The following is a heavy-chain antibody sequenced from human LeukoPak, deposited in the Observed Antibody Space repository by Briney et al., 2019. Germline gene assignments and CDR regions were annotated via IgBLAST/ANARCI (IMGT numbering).Heavy chain of an antibody. D-gene: IGHD1-26*01. Sequence: GGSLRLSCAASGFTFSDYYMSWIRQAPGKGLEWVSYISSSGSTIYYADSVKGRFTISRDNAENSLYLQMNSLRAEDTAVYYCARELGEWELPLVSGVWGQGTLVTVSS. CDR1: GFTFSDYY. CDR3: ARELGEWELPLVSGV. J-gene: IGHJ4*02. V-gene: IGHV3-11*01. CDR2: ISSSGSTI.